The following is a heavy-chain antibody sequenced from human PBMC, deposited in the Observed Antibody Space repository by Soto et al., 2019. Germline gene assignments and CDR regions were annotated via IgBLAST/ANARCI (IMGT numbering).Heavy chain of an antibody. Sequence: ASVKVSCKASGYTFTSYGISWVRQAPGQGLEWMGWMSPYNGNTSYAQKLQGRVTMTRNTSISTAYMELRSLRSEDTAVYYCARGGTFGYYYYGMDVWGQGTTVTVSS. CDR1: GYTFTSYG. J-gene: IGHJ6*02. V-gene: IGHV1-18*04. CDR2: MSPYNGNT. CDR3: ARGGTFGYYYYGMDV. D-gene: IGHD3-10*01.